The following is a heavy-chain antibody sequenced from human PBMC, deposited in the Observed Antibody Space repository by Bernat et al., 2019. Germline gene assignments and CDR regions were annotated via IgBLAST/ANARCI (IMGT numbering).Heavy chain of an antibody. J-gene: IGHJ3*02. V-gene: IGHV3-11*03. Sequence: VQLLESAGGLVKPGGSLRLSCAASGFTFSDYYMSWIRQAPGKGLEWVSYISSSSSYTNYADSVKGRFTISRDNAKNSLYLQMNSLRAEDTAVYYCARTDSKYGDYPSDAFDIWGQGTMVTVSS. CDR3: ARTDSKYGDYPSDAFDI. D-gene: IGHD4-17*01. CDR2: ISSSSSYT. CDR1: GFTFSDYY.